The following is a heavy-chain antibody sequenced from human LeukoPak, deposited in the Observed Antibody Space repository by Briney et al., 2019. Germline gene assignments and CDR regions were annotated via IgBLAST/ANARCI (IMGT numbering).Heavy chain of an antibody. Sequence: GGFLRLSCAASGFTFSSYAMHWVRQAPGKGLEWVAVISYDGSNKYYADSVKGRFTISRDNSKNTLYLQMNSLRAEDTAVYYCARSVIAVAEVDYWGQGTLVTVSS. CDR2: ISYDGSNK. J-gene: IGHJ4*02. V-gene: IGHV3-30-3*01. CDR3: ARSVIAVAEVDY. CDR1: GFTFSSYA. D-gene: IGHD6-19*01.